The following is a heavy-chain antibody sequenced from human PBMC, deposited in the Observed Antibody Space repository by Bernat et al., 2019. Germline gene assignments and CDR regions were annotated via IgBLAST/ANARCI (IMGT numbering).Heavy chain of an antibody. CDR1: GFTVSSYA. J-gene: IGHJ4*02. CDR2: ISGSGGST. D-gene: IGHD3-22*01. V-gene: IGHV3-23*01. CDR3: AREGYDSSGYYSSFDY. Sequence: EVQLLESGGGLVQPGGSLRLSCAASGFTVSSYAMSWVRQAPGKGLEWVSAISGSGGSTYYADSVKGRFTISRDNAKNSLYLQMNSLRAEDTAVYYCAREGYDSSGYYSSFDYWGQGTLVTVSS.